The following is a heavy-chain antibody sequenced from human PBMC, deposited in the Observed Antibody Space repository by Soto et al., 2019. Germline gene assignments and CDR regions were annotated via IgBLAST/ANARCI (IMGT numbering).Heavy chain of an antibody. CDR3: ARDPGDYYFDH. CDR2: IWYDGSNQ. Sequence: QVQLVESGGGVVQPGRSLRLSCATSGFSFSSYGMHWVRQAPGKGLEWVAIIWYDGSNQYYAASVKGRFTISRDNSKNTRDLKMNSLRVEDTAVYYCARDPGDYYFDHWGLGTLVTVSS. D-gene: IGHD7-27*01. J-gene: IGHJ4*02. CDR1: GFSFSSYG. V-gene: IGHV3-33*01.